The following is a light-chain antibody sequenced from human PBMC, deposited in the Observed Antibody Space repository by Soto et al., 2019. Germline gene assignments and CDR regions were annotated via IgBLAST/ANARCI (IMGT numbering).Light chain of an antibody. CDR2: EVT. Sequence: QSVLTQPASVSGSPGQSITISCTGTSRDVGGYNSVSWYQQHPGKAPKLMIYEVTNRPSGVSNRFSGSKSGNTASLTISGLQPEDEADYYCSSYTTSSTVVFGTGTKLTVL. J-gene: IGLJ1*01. CDR1: SRDVGGYNS. CDR3: SSYTTSSTVV. V-gene: IGLV2-14*01.